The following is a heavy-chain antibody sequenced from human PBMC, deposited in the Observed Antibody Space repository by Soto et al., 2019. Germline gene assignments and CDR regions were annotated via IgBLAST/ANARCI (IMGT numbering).Heavy chain of an antibody. J-gene: IGHJ5*02. CDR3: ARDRYSSSWPYNWFDP. Sequence: SQTLSLTCAISGDSVSSNSASLNWIRQSPSRGLEWLGRTYYRSKWYNDYAVSVKSRITINPDTSKNQFSLQLNSVTPEDTAVYYCARDRYSSSWPYNWFDPWGQGTLVTVSS. CDR1: GDSVSSNSAS. V-gene: IGHV6-1*01. D-gene: IGHD6-13*01. CDR2: TYYRSKWYN.